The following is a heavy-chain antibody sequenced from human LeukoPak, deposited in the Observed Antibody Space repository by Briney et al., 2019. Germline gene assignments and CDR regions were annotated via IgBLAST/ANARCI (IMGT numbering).Heavy chain of an antibody. CDR3: AREGRGSIPGY. J-gene: IGHJ4*02. D-gene: IGHD2-21*01. CDR2: IHSSGDT. CDR1: GGSLITYH. V-gene: IGHV4-4*07. Sequence: PSETLSLTCNVSGGSLITYHWNWVRQPAGKGLEWIGRIHSSGDTDYNPSLKSRVTMSVDTSRNHFSLRLRSVTAADTAVYYCAREGRGSIPGYWGQGSLVTVSS.